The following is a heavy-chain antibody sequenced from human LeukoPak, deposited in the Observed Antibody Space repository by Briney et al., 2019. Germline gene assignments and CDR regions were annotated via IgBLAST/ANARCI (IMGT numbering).Heavy chain of an antibody. CDR1: GFTFSDYY. CDR3: ARDKANWGSIDYYYGMDV. CDR2: ISSSGSTI. D-gene: IGHD7-27*01. Sequence: GSLRLSCAASGFTFSDYYMSWIRQAPGKGLEWVSYISSSGSTIYYADSVKGRFTISRDNAKNSLYLQMNSLRAEDTAVYYCARDKANWGSIDYYYGMDVWGQGTTVPVSS. V-gene: IGHV3-11*01. J-gene: IGHJ6*02.